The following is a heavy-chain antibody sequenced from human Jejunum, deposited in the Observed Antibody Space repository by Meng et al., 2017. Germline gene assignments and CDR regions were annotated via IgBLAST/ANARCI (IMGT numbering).Heavy chain of an antibody. V-gene: IGHV3-7*01. Sequence: SLMTSCASSGFTLSSYWMSWVREAPGKGQEWVANIKQDGSEKYYVDSVKGRSTISRDNATHSLYLQMNSLRAEDTAVYYCARDHGQLWYDLYYFDYWGQGTLVTVSS. J-gene: IGHJ4*02. CDR3: ARDHGQLWYDLYYFDY. D-gene: IGHD5-18*01. CDR2: IKQDGSEK. CDR1: GFTLSSYW.